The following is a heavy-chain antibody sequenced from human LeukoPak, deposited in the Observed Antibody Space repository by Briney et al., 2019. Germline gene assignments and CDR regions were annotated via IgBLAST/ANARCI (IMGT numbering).Heavy chain of an antibody. Sequence: ASVKVSCKASGYTFTSYGISWVRQAPGQGLEWMGWVYGDNGDSNYAPRLQDRVTVTTDTSTSTAYMELRSLTPDDTAVYYCARESTGSSGWDYWGQGTLVTVSS. J-gene: IGHJ4*02. V-gene: IGHV1-18*01. CDR2: VYGDNGDS. CDR1: GYTFTSYG. CDR3: ARESTGSSGWDY. D-gene: IGHD6-19*01.